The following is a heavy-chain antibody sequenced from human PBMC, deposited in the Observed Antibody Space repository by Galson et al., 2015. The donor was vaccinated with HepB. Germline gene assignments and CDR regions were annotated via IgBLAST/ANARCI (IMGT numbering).Heavy chain of an antibody. D-gene: IGHD2-2*01. J-gene: IGHJ3*02. Sequence: PALVKPTQTLTLTCTFSGFSLSTSGVGVGWIRQPPGKALEWLALIYWNDDKRYSPSLKSRLTITKDTPKNQVVLTMTSMDPVDTATYYCAHSLRYCSSTSCFSFDAFDIWGQGTMVTVSS. CDR3: AHSLRYCSSTSCFSFDAFDI. CDR1: GFSLSTSGVG. CDR2: IYWNDDK. V-gene: IGHV2-5*01.